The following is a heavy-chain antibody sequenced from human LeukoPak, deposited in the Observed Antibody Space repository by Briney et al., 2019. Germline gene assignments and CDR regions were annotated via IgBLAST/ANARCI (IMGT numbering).Heavy chain of an antibody. CDR2: IYYSGST. J-gene: IGHJ4*02. D-gene: IGHD3-10*01. Sequence: MSSETLSLTCIVSSGSISSSDYYWAWIRQPPGKGLEWIGSIYYSGSTYYNPSLKSRVTISVDTSKNQFSLKLSSVTAADTAVYYCASPARGWYGSGSYWGPFDYWGQGTLVTVSS. CDR1: SGSISSSDYY. V-gene: IGHV4-39*01. CDR3: ASPARGWYGSGSYWGPFDY.